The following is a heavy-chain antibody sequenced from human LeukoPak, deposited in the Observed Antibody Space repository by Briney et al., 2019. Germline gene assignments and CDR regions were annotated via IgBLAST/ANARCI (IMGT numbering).Heavy chain of an antibody. Sequence: PSETLSLTCTVSGGSVSSGSYYWSWIRQPPGKGLEWIGYIYYSGSTNYNPSLKSRVTISVDTSKNQFSLKLSSVTAADTAVYYCARDSEYSSGWEGFDYWGQGTLVTVSS. J-gene: IGHJ4*02. V-gene: IGHV4-61*01. CDR2: IYYSGST. CDR3: ARDSEYSSGWEGFDY. CDR1: GGSVSSGSYY. D-gene: IGHD6-19*01.